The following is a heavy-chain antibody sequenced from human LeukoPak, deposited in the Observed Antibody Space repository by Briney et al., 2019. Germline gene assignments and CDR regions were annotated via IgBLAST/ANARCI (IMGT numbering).Heavy chain of an antibody. D-gene: IGHD6-13*01. CDR1: GGSISSSNW. CDR2: IYHSGST. Sequence: SGTLSLTCAVSGGSISSSNWWSWVRQPPGKGLEWIGEIYHSGSTNYNPSLKSRVTISVDKSKNQFSLKLSSVTAADTAVYYCARASRYSSSWYWSYWGQGTLVTVSS. CDR3: ARASRYSSSWYWSY. V-gene: IGHV4-4*02. J-gene: IGHJ4*02.